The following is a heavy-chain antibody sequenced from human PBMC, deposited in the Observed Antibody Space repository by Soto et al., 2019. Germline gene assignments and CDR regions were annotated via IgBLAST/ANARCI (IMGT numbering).Heavy chain of an antibody. D-gene: IGHD1-26*01. Sequence: QVQLVESGGGVVQPGTSLRLSCAASGFTFGNYGMHWVRQPPGKGLEWISSILYDGSDKYYADSVKGRFTISRDGSKNTLYLQRDSLRPEDTAVYYCAQWREVSNNQGGNYYYCMDVWGDGSTVTVSS. CDR3: AQWREVSNNQGGNYYYCMDV. CDR1: GFTFGNYG. CDR2: ILYDGSDK. J-gene: IGHJ6*04. V-gene: IGHV3-30*18.